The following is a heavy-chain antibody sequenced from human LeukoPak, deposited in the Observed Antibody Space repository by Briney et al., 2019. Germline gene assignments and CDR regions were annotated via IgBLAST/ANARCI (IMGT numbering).Heavy chain of an antibody. D-gene: IGHD6-19*01. Sequence: GGSLRLSCAASGFTLSDYYMSWIRQAPGKGLEWVSYISSSGSTIYYADSVKGRFTISRDNAKNSLYLQMNSLRAEDTAVYYCARGEEEGSGFYYYYYGMDVWGQGTTVTVSS. CDR1: GFTLSDYY. CDR2: ISSSGSTI. V-gene: IGHV3-11*01. J-gene: IGHJ6*02. CDR3: ARGEEEGSGFYYYYYGMDV.